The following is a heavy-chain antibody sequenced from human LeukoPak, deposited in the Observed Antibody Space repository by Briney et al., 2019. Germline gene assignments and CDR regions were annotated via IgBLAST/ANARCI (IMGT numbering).Heavy chain of an antibody. D-gene: IGHD6-13*01. CDR3: ARGGIAAADHVRGP. CDR1: GYTFTSYD. J-gene: IGHJ5*02. Sequence: ASVKVSCKASGYTFTSYDINWVRQATGQGLEWMGWMNPNSGNTGYAQKFQGRVTITRNTSISTAYMELSSLRSEDTAVYYCARGGIAAADHVRGPWGQGTLVTVSS. V-gene: IGHV1-8*03. CDR2: MNPNSGNT.